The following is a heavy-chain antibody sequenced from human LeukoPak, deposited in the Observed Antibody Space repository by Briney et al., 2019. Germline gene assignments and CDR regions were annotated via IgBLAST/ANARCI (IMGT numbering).Heavy chain of an antibody. CDR3: ASMKAAAPQSDY. Sequence: GGSLRLSCAASGFTFSSYWMSWVRQAPGKGLEWVANIKQDGSEKYYVDSVKGRFTISRDNAKNSLYLLMNSLRAEDTAVYYCASMKAAAPQSDYWGQGTLVTVSS. J-gene: IGHJ4*02. CDR1: GFTFSSYW. V-gene: IGHV3-7*01. D-gene: IGHD6-13*01. CDR2: IKQDGSEK.